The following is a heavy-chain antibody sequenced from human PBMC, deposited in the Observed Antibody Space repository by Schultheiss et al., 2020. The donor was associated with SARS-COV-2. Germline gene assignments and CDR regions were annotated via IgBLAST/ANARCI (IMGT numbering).Heavy chain of an antibody. CDR1: GFTFGSYA. Sequence: GGSLRLSCAASGFTFGSYAMNWVRQAPGKGLEWVADIKCDGSEKYYVDSVKGRFTISRDNAKNSLYLQMNSLRAEDTAVYYCARVGGSSGYFDYWGQGTLVTVSS. CDR2: IKCDGSEK. D-gene: IGHD3-22*01. J-gene: IGHJ4*02. CDR3: ARVGGSSGYFDY. V-gene: IGHV3-7*01.